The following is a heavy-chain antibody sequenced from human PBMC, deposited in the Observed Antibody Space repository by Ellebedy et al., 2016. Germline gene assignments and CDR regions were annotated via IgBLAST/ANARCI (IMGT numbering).Heavy chain of an antibody. D-gene: IGHD6-13*01. J-gene: IGHJ4*02. CDR3: ARDRGSSWQPLDY. V-gene: IGHV4-39*02. Sequence: GSLRLXXTVSGGSISSSSYYWGWIRQPPGKGLEWIGSIYYSGSTYYNPSLKSRVTISVDTSKNQFSLKLSSVTAADTAVYYCARDRGSSWQPLDYWGQGVLVTVSS. CDR1: GGSISSSSYY. CDR2: IYYSGST.